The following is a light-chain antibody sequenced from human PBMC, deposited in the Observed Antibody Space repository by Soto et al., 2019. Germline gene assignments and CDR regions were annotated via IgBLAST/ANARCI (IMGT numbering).Light chain of an antibody. CDR1: SSDVGGYNY. CDR2: EVS. J-gene: IGLJ1*01. CDR3: SSFTNTSTRPYV. V-gene: IGLV2-14*01. Sequence: QSVLTQPASVSGSPGQSITISCTGTSSDVGGYNYVSWYQQHPGKAPKLMIYEVSNRPSGVSNRFSGSKSGNTASLTISGLQAEDEADYYCSSFTNTSTRPYVFGTGTKVTVL.